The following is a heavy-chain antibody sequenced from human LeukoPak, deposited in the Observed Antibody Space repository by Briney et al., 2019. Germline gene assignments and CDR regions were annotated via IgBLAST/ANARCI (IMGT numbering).Heavy chain of an antibody. CDR1: GGTFSSYA. D-gene: IGHD2-2*01. J-gene: IGHJ4*02. Sequence: SVKVSCKASGGTFSSYAISWVRQAPGQGLEWMGGIIPIFGTANYAQKFQGRVTITADESTSTAYIELSSLRSEDTAVYYCAREGECSSTSCLFDYWGQGTLVTVSS. V-gene: IGHV1-69*13. CDR2: IIPIFGTA. CDR3: AREGECSSTSCLFDY.